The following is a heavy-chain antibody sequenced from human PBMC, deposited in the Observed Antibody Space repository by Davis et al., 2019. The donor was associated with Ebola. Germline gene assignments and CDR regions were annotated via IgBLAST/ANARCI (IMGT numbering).Heavy chain of an antibody. CDR1: GDSVSSNTAA. D-gene: IGHD6-6*01. Sequence: MPSETLSLTCAISGDSVSSNTAAWNWIRQSPSRGLEWLGRTLYRSQWYNDYAVSVKSRITITPDTSQNQFSLQLNSVTPEDTAVYYCAGDNLGAARPLEYWGQGTLVTVAS. CDR3: AGDNLGAARPLEY. J-gene: IGHJ4*02. CDR2: TLYRSQWYN. V-gene: IGHV6-1*01.